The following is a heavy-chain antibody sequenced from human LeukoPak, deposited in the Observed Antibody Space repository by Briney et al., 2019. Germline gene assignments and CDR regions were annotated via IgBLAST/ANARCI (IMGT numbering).Heavy chain of an antibody. J-gene: IGHJ6*03. CDR1: GFTFSSYS. CDR3: ASESVAVAGYMVV. CDR2: IYSGGIT. Sequence: GGSLRLSCAASGFTFSSYSMNWVRQAPGKGLEWVSVIYSGGITYYADSVKGRFTISRDNSKNTLYLQMTSLRAEDTAVYYCASESVAVAGYMVVWGKGTTVTVSS. D-gene: IGHD6-19*01. V-gene: IGHV3-53*01.